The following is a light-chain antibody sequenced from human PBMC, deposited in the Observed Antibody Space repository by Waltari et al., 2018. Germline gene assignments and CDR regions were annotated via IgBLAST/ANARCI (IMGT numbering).Light chain of an antibody. CDR2: KSD. CDR3: ATWDDSLNALV. CDR1: SSNPGSND. J-gene: IGLJ3*02. Sequence: QSVLTQPPSASGTPGQRVAISCSGSSSNPGSNDLYWYQQLPGTAPKLLIPKSDQRSSGVPDRFSGSKSGTSASLAISGLRSEDEADYYCATWDDSLNALVFGGGTKLTVL. V-gene: IGLV1-47*01.